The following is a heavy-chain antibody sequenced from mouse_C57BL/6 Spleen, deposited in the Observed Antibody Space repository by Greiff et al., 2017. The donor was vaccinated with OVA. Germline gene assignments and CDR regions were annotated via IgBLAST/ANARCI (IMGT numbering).Heavy chain of an antibody. D-gene: IGHD2-3*01. CDR3: TTAYDGHWGFAY. J-gene: IGHJ3*01. V-gene: IGHV14-1*01. Sequence: VQLQQSGAELVRPGASVKLSCTASGFHIKDYYMHWVKQRPAQGLEWIGRIDPADGDTEYAPKFQGKATMTADPSSNTAYLQLSSLTSEDTAVYYCTTAYDGHWGFAYWGQGTLVTVSA. CDR1: GFHIKDYY. CDR2: IDPADGDT.